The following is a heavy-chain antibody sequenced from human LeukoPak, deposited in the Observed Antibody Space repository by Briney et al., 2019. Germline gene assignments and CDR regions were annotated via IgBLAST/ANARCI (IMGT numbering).Heavy chain of an antibody. J-gene: IGHJ4*02. CDR1: GYTFTSYG. Sequence: ASVKVSCKASGYTFTSYGISWVRQAPGQGLEWMGWIGAYNGNTNYAQKLQGRVTMTTDTSTSTAYMELRSLRSDDTAVYYCARDGASGYYDSSGYDRFDYWGQGTLVTVSS. D-gene: IGHD3-22*01. V-gene: IGHV1-18*01. CDR3: ARDGASGYYDSSGYDRFDY. CDR2: IGAYNGNT.